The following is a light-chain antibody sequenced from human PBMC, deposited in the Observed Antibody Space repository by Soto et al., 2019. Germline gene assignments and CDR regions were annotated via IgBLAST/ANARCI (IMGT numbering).Light chain of an antibody. CDR1: QSVSNH. V-gene: IGKV3-11*01. Sequence: EVVLTQSPGTLSLSPGERATLSCRASQSVSNHLAWYQQKPGQAPRLLIYDASIRATGIPARFSGSGSGTDFTLTISSLEPEDFAVYYCQQRSNWLFGQGTKLEIK. CDR2: DAS. CDR3: QQRSNWL. J-gene: IGKJ2*01.